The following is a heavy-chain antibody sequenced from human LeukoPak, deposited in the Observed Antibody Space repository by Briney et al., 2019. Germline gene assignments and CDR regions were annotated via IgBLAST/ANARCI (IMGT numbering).Heavy chain of an antibody. CDR1: GFTFSSYA. V-gene: IGHV3-23*01. Sequence: GGSLRLSCAASGFTFSSYAMSWVRQAPGKGLEWVSAISGSGGSTYYADSVKGRFTISRDNSKNTLYLQMNSLRAEYTAVYYCAKAIVVVQAAIDYWGQGTLVTVFS. CDR3: AKAIVVVQAAIDY. D-gene: IGHD2-2*01. CDR2: ISGSGGST. J-gene: IGHJ4*02.